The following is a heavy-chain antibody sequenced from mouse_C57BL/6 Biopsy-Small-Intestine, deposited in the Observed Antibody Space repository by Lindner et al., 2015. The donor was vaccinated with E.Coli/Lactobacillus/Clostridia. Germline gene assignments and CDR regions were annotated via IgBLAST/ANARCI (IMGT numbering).Heavy chain of an antibody. CDR1: GFTFSDHG. CDR3: ARPYYYAMDY. Sequence: VQLQESGEGLVKPGGSLKLSCAASGFTFSDHGMHWVRQAPEKGLEWVAYISSGSDNIYYADTVKGRFTISRDNDKNTLFLQMTSLRSEDTAMYYCARPYYYAMDYWGQGTSVTVSS. V-gene: IGHV5-17*01. J-gene: IGHJ4*01. CDR2: ISSGSDNI.